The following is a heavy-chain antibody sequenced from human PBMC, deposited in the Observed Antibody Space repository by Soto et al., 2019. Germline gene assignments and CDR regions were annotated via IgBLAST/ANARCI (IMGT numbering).Heavy chain of an antibody. CDR1: GGSISSGDYY. CDR3: ARDTAMATGAFDY. Sequence: SETLSLTCTVSGGSISSGDYYWSWIRQPPGKGLEWIGYIYYSGSTYYNPSLKSRVTISVDTSKNQFSLKLSSVTAADTAVYYCARDTAMATGAFDYWGQGALVTVSS. V-gene: IGHV4-30-4*01. CDR2: IYYSGST. J-gene: IGHJ4*02. D-gene: IGHD5-18*01.